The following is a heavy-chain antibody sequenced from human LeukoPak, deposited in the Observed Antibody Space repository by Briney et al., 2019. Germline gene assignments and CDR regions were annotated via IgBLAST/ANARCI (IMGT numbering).Heavy chain of an antibody. CDR1: GSTFSSYA. CDR3: ARGGGFDT. Sequence: PGGSLRLSCTASGSTFSSYAMSWVRQAPGEGLEYVSTISAGGGSTFYADSMKGRSAISRDNSRNTVYLQMNSLRVEDTAVYYCARGGGFDTWGQGTLVTVSS. V-gene: IGHV3-23*01. J-gene: IGHJ5*02. CDR2: ISAGGGST. D-gene: IGHD2-15*01.